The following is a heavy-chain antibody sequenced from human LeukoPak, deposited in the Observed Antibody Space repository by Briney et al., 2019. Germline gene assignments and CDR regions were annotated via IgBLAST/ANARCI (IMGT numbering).Heavy chain of an antibody. CDR1: GFTFSSYW. V-gene: IGHV3-7*01. J-gene: IGHJ4*02. CDR2: IKQDGSEK. D-gene: IGHD5-24*01. Sequence: GGSLRLSCAASGFTFSSYWMSWVRQAPGKGLEWVANIKQDGSEKYYVDSVKGRFTISRDNAKNSLYLQMNNLRAEDTAVYYCARSPDGEYFDYWGQGTLVTVSS. CDR3: ARSPDGEYFDY.